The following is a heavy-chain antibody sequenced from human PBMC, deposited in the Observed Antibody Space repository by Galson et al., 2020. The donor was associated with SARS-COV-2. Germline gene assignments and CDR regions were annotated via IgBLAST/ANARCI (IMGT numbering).Heavy chain of an antibody. V-gene: IGHV4-59*01. CDR2: TYFSGGT. Sequence: SETLSLTCTVSGVFISSYYWSWIRQPPGKGLEWIGYTYFSGGTNYNPSLKSRVTISVDSSKNQFSLNLNSVTAADTAVYFCARGLYCSSGVCYDAFDIWGQGTTVTVSS. CDR1: GVFISSYY. D-gene: IGHD2-8*01. J-gene: IGHJ3*02. CDR3: ARGLYCSSGVCYDAFDI.